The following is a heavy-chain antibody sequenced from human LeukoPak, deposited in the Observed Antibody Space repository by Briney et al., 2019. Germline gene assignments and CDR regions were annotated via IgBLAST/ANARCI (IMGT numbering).Heavy chain of an antibody. CDR1: GFTFSSYS. V-gene: IGHV3-21*01. Sequence: GGSLRLSCAASGFTFSSYSMNWVRQAPGKGLEWVSSISTSSSYIYYADSVKGRFTISRDNAKNSLYLQMNSLRAEDTAVYYCARDQERNAVAGTLGYWGQGTLVRLSS. D-gene: IGHD6-19*01. CDR2: ISTSSSYI. CDR3: ARDQERNAVAGTLGY. J-gene: IGHJ4*02.